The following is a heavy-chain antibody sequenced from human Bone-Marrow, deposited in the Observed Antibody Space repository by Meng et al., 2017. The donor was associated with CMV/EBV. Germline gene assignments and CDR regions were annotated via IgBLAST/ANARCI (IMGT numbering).Heavy chain of an antibody. V-gene: IGHV1-69*05. J-gene: IGHJ3*02. Sequence: SVKVSCKASGGTFSSYAISWVRQAPGQGLEWMGGIIPIFGTANYAQKFQGRVTITTDESTSTAYMELSSLRSEDTAVYYCARLMTVIAVAGNDAFDIWGQGTIVIVS. CDR1: GGTFSSYA. D-gene: IGHD6-19*01. CDR3: ARLMTVIAVAGNDAFDI. CDR2: IIPIFGTA.